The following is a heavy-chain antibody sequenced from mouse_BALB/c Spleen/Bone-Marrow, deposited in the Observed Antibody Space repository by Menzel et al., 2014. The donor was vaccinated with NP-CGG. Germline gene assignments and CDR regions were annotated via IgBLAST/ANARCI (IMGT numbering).Heavy chain of an antibody. CDR3: ARDENVGIYWYFDV. V-gene: IGHV7-3*02. D-gene: IGHD3-3*01. CDR1: GFTFADYY. Sequence: EVQLVESGGGSVQPGGSLRLSCTTSGFTFADYYMSWVRQPPGKALEWLGFIRNKAKGYTTDYSASVKGQFTISRDNSQRILYLQMNTLRAEDSATYYCARDENVGIYWYFDVWGAGTTVIVSS. J-gene: IGHJ1*01. CDR2: IRNKAKGYTT.